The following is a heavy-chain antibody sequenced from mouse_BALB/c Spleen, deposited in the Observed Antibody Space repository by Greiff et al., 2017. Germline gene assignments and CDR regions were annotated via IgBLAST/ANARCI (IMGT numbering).Heavy chain of an antibody. CDR1: GYSITSGYY. V-gene: IGHV3-6*02. D-gene: IGHD1-1*02. CDR2: ISYDGSN. CDR3: ASSITMHFDY. Sequence: EVKLQESGPGLVKPSQSLSLTCSVTGYSITSGYYWNWIRQFPGNKLEWMGYISYDGSNNYNPSLKNRISITRDTSKNQFFLKLNSVTTEDTATYYCASSITMHFDYWGQGTTLTVSS. J-gene: IGHJ2*01.